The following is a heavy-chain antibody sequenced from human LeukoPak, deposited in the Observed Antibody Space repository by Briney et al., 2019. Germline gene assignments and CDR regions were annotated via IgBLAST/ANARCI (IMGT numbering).Heavy chain of an antibody. J-gene: IGHJ3*02. Sequence: PSETLSLTCAVYGGSFSGYYWSWIRQPPGKGLEWIGEINHSGSTNYNPSLKSRVTISVDTSKNQFSLKLSSVTAADTAVYYCAREKAFSGYERTGDAFDIWGQGTMVTVSS. D-gene: IGHD5-12*01. CDR2: INHSGST. CDR3: AREKAFSGYERTGDAFDI. CDR1: GGSFSGYY. V-gene: IGHV4-34*01.